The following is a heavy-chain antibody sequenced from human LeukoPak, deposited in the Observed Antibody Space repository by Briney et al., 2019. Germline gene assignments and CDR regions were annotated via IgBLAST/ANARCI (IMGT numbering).Heavy chain of an antibody. CDR3: ARHDYYGSGRFDY. V-gene: IGHV4-59*08. D-gene: IGHD3-10*01. CDR2: IYYRGST. J-gene: IGHJ4*02. CDR1: GGSISSYY. Sequence: KPSETLSLTCTVSGGSISSYYWSWIRQPPGKGPEWIGYIYYRGSTNYNPSLKSRVTISLDTSKNQFSLKLSSVTAADTAVYYCARHDYYGSGRFDYWGQGTLVTVSS.